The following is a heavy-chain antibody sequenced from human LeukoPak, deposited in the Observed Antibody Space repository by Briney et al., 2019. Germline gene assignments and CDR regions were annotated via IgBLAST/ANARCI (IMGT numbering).Heavy chain of an antibody. CDR1: GFTFSSYW. Sequence: GSLRLSCAASGFTFSSYWMSWVRQAPGKGLEWVANIKQDGSEKYYVDSVKGRFTISRDNAKNSLYLQMNSLRAEDTAVYYCARDLGSGEEVDWFDPWGQGTLVTVSS. CDR3: ARDLGSGEEVDWFDP. D-gene: IGHD2-15*01. J-gene: IGHJ5*02. CDR2: IKQDGSEK. V-gene: IGHV3-7*03.